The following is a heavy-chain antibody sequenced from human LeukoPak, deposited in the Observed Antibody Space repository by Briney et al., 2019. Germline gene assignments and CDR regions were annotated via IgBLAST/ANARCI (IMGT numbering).Heavy chain of an antibody. CDR1: GGSISSCGYY. CDR3: ARGNSRGVATNHLDY. J-gene: IGHJ4*02. Sequence: SQTLSLTCSVSGGSISSCGYYWSWIRQHPGTGLEWIGYIYYSGSTYYNPSLKSRVTISVDTSKNQFSLKLSSVTAADTAVYYCARGNSRGVATNHLDYWGQGTLVTVSS. V-gene: IGHV4-31*03. CDR2: IYYSGST. D-gene: IGHD5-24*01.